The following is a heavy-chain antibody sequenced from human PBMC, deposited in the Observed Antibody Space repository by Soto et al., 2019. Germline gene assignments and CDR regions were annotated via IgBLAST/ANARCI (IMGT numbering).Heavy chain of an antibody. CDR3: ARGARNWFDP. V-gene: IGHV4-30-4*01. CDR2: IYYSGST. Sequence: PSETLSLTCTVSGGSISSGDYYWSWIRQPPGKGLEWIGYIYYSGSTYYNPSLKSRVTISVDTSKNQFSLKLSSVTAADTAAYYCARGARNWFDPWGQGNLVTVTA. CDR1: GGSISSGDYY. J-gene: IGHJ5*02.